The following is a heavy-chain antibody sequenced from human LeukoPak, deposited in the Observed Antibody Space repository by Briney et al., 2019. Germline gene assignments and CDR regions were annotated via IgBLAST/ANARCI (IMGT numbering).Heavy chain of an antibody. Sequence: GESLKISCKGSGYSFTSYWIGWVRQMPGKGLEWMGIIYPGDSDTRYSPSFQGQVTISADKSISTSYLQWSSLTASDTAMYYCASVPAAHSEVWFDPWGQGTLVTVSS. CDR1: GYSFTSYW. D-gene: IGHD2-2*01. CDR3: ASVPAAHSEVWFDP. J-gene: IGHJ5*02. V-gene: IGHV5-51*01. CDR2: IYPGDSDT.